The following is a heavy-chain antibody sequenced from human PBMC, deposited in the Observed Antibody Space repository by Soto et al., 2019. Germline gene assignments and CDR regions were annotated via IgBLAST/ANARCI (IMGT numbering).Heavy chain of an antibody. J-gene: IGHJ4*02. CDR1: GYSFSSSW. CDR3: ARHAGNSWKGDYFDY. D-gene: IGHD6-13*01. V-gene: IGHV5-51*01. CDR2: IDPNDSQT. Sequence: PGESLKISCQASGYSFSSSWIGWVRQMPGKGLEWMGIIDPNDSQTIYSPSFQGQVTISADKSIDTAYLQWSSLKTSDTAMCYCARHAGNSWKGDYFDYWGQGALVTVSS.